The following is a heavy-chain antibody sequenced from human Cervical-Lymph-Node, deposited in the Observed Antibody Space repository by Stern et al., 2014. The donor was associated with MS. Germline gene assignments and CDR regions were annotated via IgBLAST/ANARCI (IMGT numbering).Heavy chain of an antibody. Sequence: MQLVQSGAEVKKPGESLKISCKGSGYSFTANWIAWVRQMPGKGLEWMGTVYPGASDPRYSPSVKVQVPSSADKSNSTADLQWSSLKASDTAMYYCARDYGDYAFDYWGQGTLVTVSS. J-gene: IGHJ4*02. CDR3: ARDYGDYAFDY. V-gene: IGHV5-51*01. D-gene: IGHD4-17*01. CDR2: VYPGASDP. CDR1: GYSFTANW.